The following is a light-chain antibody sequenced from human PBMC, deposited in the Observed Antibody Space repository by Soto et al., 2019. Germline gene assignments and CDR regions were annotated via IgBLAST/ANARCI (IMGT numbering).Light chain of an antibody. V-gene: IGLV2-23*02. CDR1: SSDVGSYNL. Sequence: QSALTQPASVSGSPGQSITISCTGTSSDVGSYNLVSWYQQHPGKAPKLMIYEVSKRPSGVSNRFSGSKSGNTASLTISGLQAEDEAVYYCRSYGGSSTFSYVFGTGTKVTVL. J-gene: IGLJ1*01. CDR2: EVS. CDR3: RSYGGSSTFSYV.